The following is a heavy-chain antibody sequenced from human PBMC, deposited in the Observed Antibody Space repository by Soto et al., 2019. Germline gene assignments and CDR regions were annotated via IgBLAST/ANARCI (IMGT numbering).Heavy chain of an antibody. CDR3: ARLTPGYSSGWFIDY. CDR2: NYYSGST. CDR1: GGSISSYY. J-gene: IGHJ4*02. D-gene: IGHD6-19*01. Sequence: SETLSLTCTVSGGSISSYYWSWIRQPPGKGLEWIGYNYYSGSTNYNPSLKSRVTISVDTSKNQFSLKLSSVTAADTAVYYCARLTPGYSSGWFIDYWGQGTLVTVSS. V-gene: IGHV4-59*08.